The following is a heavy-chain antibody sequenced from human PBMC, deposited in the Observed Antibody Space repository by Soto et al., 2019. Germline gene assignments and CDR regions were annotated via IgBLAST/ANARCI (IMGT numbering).Heavy chain of an antibody. CDR2: INPNSGGT. D-gene: IGHD3-16*02. Sequence: QVQLVQSGAEVKKPGASVKVSCKASGYTFTGYYMHWVRQAPGQGLEWMGWINPNSGGTNYAQKFQGRVTMTRDTSISTAYMELSRLRSDDTAVYYCARAYNGITFGGVIVIRGLGADYWGQGTLVTVSS. V-gene: IGHV1-2*02. CDR3: ARAYNGITFGGVIVIRGLGADY. CDR1: GYTFTGYY. J-gene: IGHJ4*02.